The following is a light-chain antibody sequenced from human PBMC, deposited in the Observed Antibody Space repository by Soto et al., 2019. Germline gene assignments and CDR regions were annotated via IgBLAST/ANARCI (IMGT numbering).Light chain of an antibody. CDR2: GNT. CDR1: SSNIGAGYN. V-gene: IGLV1-40*01. Sequence: QPVLTQPPSVSGAPGQRVTISCTGSSSNIGAGYNVHWYQQLPGAAPKLLIYGNTNRPSGVPDRFSGSKSGTSASLAITGLQAEDEADYYCQSYHSSLSGFVVFGGGTKLTVL. CDR3: QSYHSSLSGFVV. J-gene: IGLJ2*01.